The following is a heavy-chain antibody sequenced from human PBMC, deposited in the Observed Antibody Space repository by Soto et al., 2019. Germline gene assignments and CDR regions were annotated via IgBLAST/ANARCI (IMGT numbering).Heavy chain of an antibody. D-gene: IGHD3-3*02. CDR3: ARLPSRHLVDY. Sequence: ASETLSLTCTVSGGSVSSGSYYWSWIRQPPGKGLEWIGYIYYSGSTNYNPSLKSRVTISVDTSKNQFSLKLSSVTAADTAVYYCARLPSRHLVDYWGQGTLVTVSS. CDR2: IYYSGST. V-gene: IGHV4-61*01. CDR1: GGSVSSGSYY. J-gene: IGHJ4*02.